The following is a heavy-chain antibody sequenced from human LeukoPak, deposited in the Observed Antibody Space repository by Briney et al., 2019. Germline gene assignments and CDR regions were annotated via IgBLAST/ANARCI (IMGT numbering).Heavy chain of an antibody. D-gene: IGHD3-3*01. CDR2: IYSGGST. V-gene: IGHV3-53*01. J-gene: IGHJ6*02. CDR1: GFTVSSNY. Sequence: GGSLRLSCAASGFTVSSNYMSWVRQAPGKGLEWVSVIYSGGSTYYADSVKGRFTISRDNSKNTLYLQMNSLRAEDTAVYYCTPAVGTIFGAAPYGMDVWGQGTTVTVSS. CDR3: TPAVGTIFGAAPYGMDV.